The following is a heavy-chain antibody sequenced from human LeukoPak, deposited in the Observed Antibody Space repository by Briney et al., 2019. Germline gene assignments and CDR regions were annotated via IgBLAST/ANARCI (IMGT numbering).Heavy chain of an antibody. Sequence: GGSLRLSCAASGFTFSSYSMNWVRQAPGKGLEWVSSISSSSSYIYYADSVKGRFTISRDNAKNSLYLQMNSLRAEDTAVYYRARALHDILTGYYHFDYWGQGTLVTVSS. CDR1: GFTFSSYS. CDR3: ARALHDILTGYYHFDY. J-gene: IGHJ4*02. D-gene: IGHD3-9*01. CDR2: ISSSSSYI. V-gene: IGHV3-21*01.